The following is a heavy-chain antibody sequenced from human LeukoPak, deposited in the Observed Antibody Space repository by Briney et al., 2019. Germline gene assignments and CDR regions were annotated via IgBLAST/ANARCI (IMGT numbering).Heavy chain of an antibody. D-gene: IGHD1-20*01. J-gene: IGHJ3*02. CDR2: IYYSGST. V-gene: IGHV4-59*01. Sequence: SETLSLTCTVSGGSISSYYWSWIRQPPGKGPEWIGYIYYSGSTNYNPSLKSRVTISVDTSKNQFSLKLSSVTAADTAVYYCARGITGTTGYDAFDIWGQGTMVTVSS. CDR1: GGSISSYY. CDR3: ARGITGTTGYDAFDI.